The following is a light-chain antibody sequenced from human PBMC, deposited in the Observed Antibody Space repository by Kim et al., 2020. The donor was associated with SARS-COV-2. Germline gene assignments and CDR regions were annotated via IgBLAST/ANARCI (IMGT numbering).Light chain of an antibody. CDR2: GTN. Sequence: SSELTQDPAVSVALGQTVRITCQGDSLRSYYATWYQQKPGQAPIVVIYGTNNRPSGIPDRFSGSRSGDTASLTITGTPAGDEADYYCNSRGSNDNVLFGG. CDR3: NSRGSNDNVL. J-gene: IGLJ2*01. CDR1: SLRSYY. V-gene: IGLV3-19*01.